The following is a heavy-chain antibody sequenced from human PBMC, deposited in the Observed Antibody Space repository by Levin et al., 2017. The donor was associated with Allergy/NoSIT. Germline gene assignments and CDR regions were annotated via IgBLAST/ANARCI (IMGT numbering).Heavy chain of an antibody. V-gene: IGHV7-4-1*02. D-gene: IGHD3-10*01. J-gene: IGHJ5*02. CDR3: AREWGPRITMVQGLDNWFDP. Sequence: GESLKISCKASGYTFTSYAMNWVRQAPGQGLEWMGWINTNTGNPTYAQGFTGRFVFSLDTSVSTAYLQISSLKAEDAAVYYCAREWGPRITMVQGLDNWFDPWGQGTLVTVSS. CDR1: GYTFTSYA. CDR2: INTNTGNP.